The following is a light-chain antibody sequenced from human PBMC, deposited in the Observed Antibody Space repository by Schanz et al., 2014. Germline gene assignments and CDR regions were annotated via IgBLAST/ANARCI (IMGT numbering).Light chain of an antibody. V-gene: IGLV1-40*01. Sequence: QSVLTQPPSVSGAPGQRVTISCTGSSSNIGAGYDVHWYQQHPGKAPTLLVHGDKNWPSGVPARFSGSKSDTSASLAITGLQPEDEADYYCQSYDSSLSAWVFGGGTKLTVL. CDR1: SSNIGAGYD. CDR3: QSYDSSLSAWV. CDR2: GDK. J-gene: IGLJ3*02.